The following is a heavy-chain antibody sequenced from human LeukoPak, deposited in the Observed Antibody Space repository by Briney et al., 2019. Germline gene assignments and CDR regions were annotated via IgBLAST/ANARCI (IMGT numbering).Heavy chain of an antibody. V-gene: IGHV3-53*01. CDR2: IYSGGTT. Sequence: GSLRLSCAASGFTVSSNHMNWVRQAPGKGLEWVSLIYSGGTTYYADSVKGRFTISRDSSKNTLYLQMSSLTAEDTAVYYCASLTNWYFDLWGRGTPVTVSS. J-gene: IGHJ2*01. CDR1: GFTVSSNH. CDR3: ASLTNWYFDL. D-gene: IGHD1-14*01.